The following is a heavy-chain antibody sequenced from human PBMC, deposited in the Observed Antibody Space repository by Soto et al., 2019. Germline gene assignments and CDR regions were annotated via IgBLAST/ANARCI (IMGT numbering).Heavy chain of an antibody. CDR3: ARDLPPSDY. V-gene: IGHV1-18*01. Sequence: QVQLVQSGAEVKKPGASVKVSCKASGYTFTSYAISWVRQAPGQGLEWMGWISAYNGNTNYAQKLQGIVTMTTETATSTAYMELRSLRSYDTAVYYFARDLPPSDYWGQGTLVTVSS. CDR1: GYTFTSYA. D-gene: IGHD2-2*01. J-gene: IGHJ4*02. CDR2: ISAYNGNT.